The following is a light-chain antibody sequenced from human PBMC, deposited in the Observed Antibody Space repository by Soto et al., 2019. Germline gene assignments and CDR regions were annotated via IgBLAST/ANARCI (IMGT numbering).Light chain of an antibody. CDR1: QSISTY. Sequence: IQMTQSPSSLSAYIGDRVTITCRASQSISTYLNWYQQKPGKAPKLLIFAASSLQSGVPSRFSGSGSGTVFTLPISSLQPEYFATYYCQQSYWTPITFAQGTRL. CDR2: AAS. CDR3: QQSYWTPIT. J-gene: IGKJ5*01. V-gene: IGKV1-39*01.